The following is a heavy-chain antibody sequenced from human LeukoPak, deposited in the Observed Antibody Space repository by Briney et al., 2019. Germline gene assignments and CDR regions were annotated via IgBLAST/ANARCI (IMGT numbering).Heavy chain of an antibody. D-gene: IGHD1-7*01. CDR2: IMFDGSGI. V-gene: IGHV3-43*01. J-gene: IGHJ5*02. CDR3: AKGTVTELQA. Sequence: GESLRLSCAASGFTFDECAMHWVRQTPGKRLEWVGLIMFDGSGIFYADSVKGRFAISRDNFKDSLYLQIHSLRIDDTALYYCAKGTVTELQAWGQGTLVTVSS. CDR1: GFTFDECA.